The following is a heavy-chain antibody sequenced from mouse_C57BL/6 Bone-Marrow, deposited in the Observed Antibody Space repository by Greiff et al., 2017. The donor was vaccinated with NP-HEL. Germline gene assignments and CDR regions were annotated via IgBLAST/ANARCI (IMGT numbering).Heavy chain of an antibody. D-gene: IGHD2-2*01. CDR2: INPYNGGT. CDR3: AREGGLRRETFAY. J-gene: IGHJ3*01. Sequence: EVQLQQSGPVLVKPGASVKMSCKASGYTFPDYYMNWVKQSHGKSLEWIGVINPYNGGTSYNQKFKGKATLTVDKSSSTAYMELNSLTSEDSAVYYCAREGGLRRETFAYWGQGTLVTVSA. V-gene: IGHV1-19*01. CDR1: GYTFPDYY.